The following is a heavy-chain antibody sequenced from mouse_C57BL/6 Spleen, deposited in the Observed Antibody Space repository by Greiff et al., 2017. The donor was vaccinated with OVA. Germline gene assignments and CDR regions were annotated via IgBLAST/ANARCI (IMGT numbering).Heavy chain of an antibody. D-gene: IGHD1-1*01. CDR1: GFNIKDYY. J-gene: IGHJ4*01. CDR2: IDPEDGET. CDR3: ANYYGSGYYAMDY. V-gene: IGHV14-2*01. Sequence: VQLQQSGAELVKPGASVKLSCTASGFNIKDYYMHWVKQRTEQGLEWIGRIDPEDGETKYAPKFKGKATITADTSSNTAYLQLSSLTSEDTAVYYCANYYGSGYYAMDYWGQGTSVTVSS.